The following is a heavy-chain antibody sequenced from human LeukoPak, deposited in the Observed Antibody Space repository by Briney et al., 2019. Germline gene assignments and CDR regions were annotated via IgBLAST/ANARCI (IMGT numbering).Heavy chain of an antibody. D-gene: IGHD6-13*01. CDR1: GFTFRDYW. J-gene: IGHJ4*02. CDR3: RSGGAAPGAFDN. CDR2: IKYDGDEE. V-gene: IGHV3-7*01. Sequence: GGSLRLSCAASGFTFRDYWMSWMRQAPGKGLEWVANIKYDGDEEYYVDSVKGRFIIPRDNAKNSLYLQLNSLRVEDTAVYYCRSGGAAPGAFDNWGQGTLVTVSP.